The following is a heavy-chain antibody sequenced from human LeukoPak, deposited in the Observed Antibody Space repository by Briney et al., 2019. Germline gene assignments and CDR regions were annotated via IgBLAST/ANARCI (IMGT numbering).Heavy chain of an antibody. J-gene: IGHJ3*02. D-gene: IGHD3-22*01. CDR1: GGTFSSYA. CDR2: IIPIFGTA. CDR3: ATGLFTTVIVVDRTTVFDI. Sequence: SVKVSCKASGGTFSSYAISWVRQAPGQGLEWMGGIIPIFGTANYAQKFQGRVTITADKSTSTAYMELSRLTSDDTAVYYCATGLFTTVIVVDRTTVFDIWGQGTIVTVSS. V-gene: IGHV1-69*06.